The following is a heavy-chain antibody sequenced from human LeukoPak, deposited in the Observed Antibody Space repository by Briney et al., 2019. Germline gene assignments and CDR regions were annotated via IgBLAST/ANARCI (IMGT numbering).Heavy chain of an antibody. CDR2: INHSGST. CDR1: GGSFSGYY. CDR3: ARGRVGYYDSSGYYY. J-gene: IGHJ4*02. Sequence: SETLSLPCAVCGGSFSGYYWSWIRQPPGKGLEWIGEINHSGSTNYNPSLKSRVTISVDTSKNQFSLKLSSVTAADTAVYYCARGRVGYYDSSGYYYWGQGTLVTVSS. V-gene: IGHV4-34*01. D-gene: IGHD3-22*01.